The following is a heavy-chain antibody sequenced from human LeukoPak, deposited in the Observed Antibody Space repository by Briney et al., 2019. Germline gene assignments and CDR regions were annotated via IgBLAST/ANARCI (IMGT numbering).Heavy chain of an antibody. CDR1: GFTFSDYY. V-gene: IGHV3-11*01. Sequence: GGSLRLSCAASGFTFSDYYMSWIRQAPGKGLEWVSYISSSGSTIYYADSVKGRFTISRDNAKNSLYLQMNSLRAEDTAVYYCARVGREDVLRYFDWLPRYYYYYYYMDVWGKGTTVTISS. J-gene: IGHJ6*03. D-gene: IGHD3-9*01. CDR2: ISSSGSTI. CDR3: ARVGREDVLRYFDWLPRYYYYYYYMDV.